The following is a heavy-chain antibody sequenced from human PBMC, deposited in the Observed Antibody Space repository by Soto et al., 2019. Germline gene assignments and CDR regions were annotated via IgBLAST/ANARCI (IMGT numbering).Heavy chain of an antibody. D-gene: IGHD6-19*01. CDR3: ARDLGSVRWDVEWLAGGYFDY. V-gene: IGHV1-18*01. Sequence: QVQLVQSGAEVKKPGASVKVSCKASGYTFTSYGISWVRQAPGQGLEWMGWISAYNGNTNYAQKLQGRVTMTTDTSTSTGYIELRSLRADDTAVYYCARDLGSVRWDVEWLAGGYFDYWGQGTLVTGSS. CDR1: GYTFTSYG. J-gene: IGHJ4*02. CDR2: ISAYNGNT.